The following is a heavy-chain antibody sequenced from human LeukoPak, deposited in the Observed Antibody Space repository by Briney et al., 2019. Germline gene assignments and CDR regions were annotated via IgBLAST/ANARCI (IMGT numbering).Heavy chain of an antibody. J-gene: IGHJ4*02. Sequence: GGSLRLSCAASGFTFSSYWMHWVRQAPGKGLVWVSRINTEGTTTSYADSVKGRFTVSRDNAKNTVNLQMNSLRAEDTAVYYCARGPYCSGTSCYTEFDYWGQGTLVTVSS. CDR2: INTEGTTT. D-gene: IGHD2-2*02. V-gene: IGHV3-74*01. CDR1: GFTFSSYW. CDR3: ARGPYCSGTSCYTEFDY.